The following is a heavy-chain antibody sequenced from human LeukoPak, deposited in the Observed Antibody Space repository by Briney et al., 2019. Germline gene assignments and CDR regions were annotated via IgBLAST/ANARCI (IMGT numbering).Heavy chain of an antibody. Sequence: ASVKVSCKASGYTFTGYYMHWVRQAPGQGLEWMGWINPNSGGTNYAQKFQGRVTMTRDTSISTAYMELSRLRSDDTAVYYCARAASGIVTGTSGDYFDYWGQGTLVTVSS. V-gene: IGHV1-2*02. D-gene: IGHD1-7*01. CDR2: INPNSGGT. CDR1: GYTFTGYY. CDR3: ARAASGIVTGTSGDYFDY. J-gene: IGHJ4*02.